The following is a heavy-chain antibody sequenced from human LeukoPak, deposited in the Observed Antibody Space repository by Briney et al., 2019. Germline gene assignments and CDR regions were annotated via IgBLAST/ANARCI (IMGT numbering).Heavy chain of an antibody. D-gene: IGHD1-26*01. CDR2: INHRGST. J-gene: IGHJ4*02. CDR1: GESLSKYY. CDR3: ASSVGSTDY. Sequence: PSETLSFTCAVYGESLSKYYWTGIRQSPGKGLEWIGEINHRGSTNLNPSLKSRVTLSVDTSKHQFSLKLTSVTAADAAVYYCASSVGSTDYWGQGTLVTVSS. V-gene: IGHV4-34*01.